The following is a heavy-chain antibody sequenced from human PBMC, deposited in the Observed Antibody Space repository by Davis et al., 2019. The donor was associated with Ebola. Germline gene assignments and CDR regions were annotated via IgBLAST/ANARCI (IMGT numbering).Heavy chain of an antibody. V-gene: IGHV3-23*01. CDR2: ISGSGGST. Sequence: GESLKISCAASGFTFSSYAMSWVRQAPGKGLEWVSVISGSGGSTYYADSVKGRFTISRDNVKNSLYLQMNSLTAEDTAVYYCAKETAAIPTRTDYWGQGTLVTVS. D-gene: IGHD2-2*01. CDR1: GFTFSSYA. J-gene: IGHJ4*02. CDR3: AKETAAIPTRTDY.